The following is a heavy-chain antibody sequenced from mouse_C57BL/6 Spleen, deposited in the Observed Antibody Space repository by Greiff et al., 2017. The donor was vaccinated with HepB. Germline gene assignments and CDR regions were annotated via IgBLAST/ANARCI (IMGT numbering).Heavy chain of an antibody. J-gene: IGHJ3*01. Sequence: VQGVESGPELVKPGASVKISCKASGYAFSSSWMNWVKQRPGKGLEWIGRIYPGDGDTNYNGKFKGKATLTADKSSSTAYMQLSSLTSEDSAVYFCARSDDYRFAYWGQGTLVTVSA. CDR1: GYAFSSSW. CDR3: ARSDDYRFAY. CDR2: IYPGDGDT. V-gene: IGHV1-82*01. D-gene: IGHD2-4*01.